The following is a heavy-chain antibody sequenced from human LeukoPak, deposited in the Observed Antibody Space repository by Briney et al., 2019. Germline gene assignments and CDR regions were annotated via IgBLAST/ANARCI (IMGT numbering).Heavy chain of an antibody. CDR1: GFTVSSNY. D-gene: IGHD6-13*01. V-gene: IGHV3-66*01. CDR3: ARDLAVAGLDC. J-gene: IGHJ4*02. CDR2: IYSGGST. Sequence: GGSLRLSCAASGFTVSSNYMSWVRQAPGKGLEWVSVIYSGGSTYYADSVKGRFTISRDNSKNTLYLQMNSLRAEDTAVYYCARDLAVAGLDCWGQGALVTVSS.